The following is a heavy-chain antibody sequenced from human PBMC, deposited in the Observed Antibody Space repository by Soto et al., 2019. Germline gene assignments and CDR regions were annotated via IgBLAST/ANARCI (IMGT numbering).Heavy chain of an antibody. J-gene: IGHJ5*02. Sequence: QTLSLTCAISGDSVSSNSAAWNWIRQSPSRGLEWLGRTYYRSKWYNDYAVSVKSRITINPDTSKNQFSLQLNSVTPEDTAVYYCARDQDTIVAGTNWFDPWGQGTLVTVSS. CDR3: ARDQDTIVAGTNWFDP. CDR2: TYYRSKWYN. V-gene: IGHV6-1*01. CDR1: GDSVSSNSAA. D-gene: IGHD2-15*01.